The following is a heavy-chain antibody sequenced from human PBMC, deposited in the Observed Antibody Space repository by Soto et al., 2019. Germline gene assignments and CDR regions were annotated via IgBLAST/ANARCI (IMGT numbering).Heavy chain of an antibody. CDR3: ATDSYSSSWDYYYGMDV. D-gene: IGHD6-13*01. Sequence: ASVKVSCKVSGYTLTELSMHWVRQAPGRGREWMGGFDPEDGETIYAHKFLVRVTMTEDTSTDTAYMELSSLRSEDTAVYYWATDSYSSSWDYYYGMDVWGQGTLVTVSS. J-gene: IGHJ6*02. CDR1: GYTLTELS. CDR2: FDPEDGET. V-gene: IGHV1-24*01.